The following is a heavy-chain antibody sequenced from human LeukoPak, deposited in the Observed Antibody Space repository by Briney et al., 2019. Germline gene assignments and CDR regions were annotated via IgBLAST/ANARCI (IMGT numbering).Heavy chain of an antibody. CDR3: ARAGDIVVVPAAIEAFDI. CDR1: GYTFTSYY. J-gene: IGHJ3*02. Sequence: ASVKVSCKASGYTFTSYYMHWVRQAPGQGLEWMGIINPSGGSKSYAQKFQGRVTMTRDTSTSTVYMELSSLRSEDTAVYYCARAGDIVVVPAAIEAFDIWGQGTMVTVSS. V-gene: IGHV1-46*01. D-gene: IGHD2-2*01. CDR2: INPSGGSK.